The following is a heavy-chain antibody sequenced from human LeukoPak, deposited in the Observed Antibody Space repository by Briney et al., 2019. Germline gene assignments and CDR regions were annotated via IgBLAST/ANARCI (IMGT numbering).Heavy chain of an antibody. Sequence: GGSLRLSCAASGFAFTNYAMNWVRQAPGKGLEWVSSISSSSSYIYYADSVKGRFTISRDNAKNSLYLQMNSLRAEDTAVYYCARDYYDSSGYQPFDYWGQGTLVTVSS. V-gene: IGHV3-21*01. D-gene: IGHD3-22*01. CDR2: ISSSSSYI. J-gene: IGHJ4*02. CDR3: ARDYYDSSGYQPFDY. CDR1: GFAFTNYA.